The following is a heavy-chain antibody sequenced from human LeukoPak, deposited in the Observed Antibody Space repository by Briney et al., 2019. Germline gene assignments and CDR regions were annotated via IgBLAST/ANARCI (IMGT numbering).Heavy chain of an antibody. CDR3: ARVFRRYYDSSGYLDY. V-gene: IGHV3-11*01. CDR1: GFTFSDYY. CDR2: ISSSGSTI. Sequence: GSLRLSCAASGFTFSDYYMSWIRQAPGKGLEWVSYISSSGSTIYYADSVKGRFTISRDNAKNSLYLQMNSLRAEDTAVYYCARVFRRYYDSSGYLDYWGQGTLVTVPS. J-gene: IGHJ4*02. D-gene: IGHD3-22*01.